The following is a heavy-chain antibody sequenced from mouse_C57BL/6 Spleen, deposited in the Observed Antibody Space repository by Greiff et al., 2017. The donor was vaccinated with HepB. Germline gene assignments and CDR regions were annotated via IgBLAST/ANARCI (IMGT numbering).Heavy chain of an antibody. Sequence: QVQLQQPGAELVKPGASVKLSCKASGYTFTSYWMHWVKQRPGQGLEWIGMIHPNSGSTNYNEKCKSKATLTVDKSSSTAYMQLSSLTSEDSAVYYCARYGNYSWFAYWGQGTLVTVSA. CDR2: IHPNSGST. CDR3: ARYGNYSWFAY. J-gene: IGHJ3*01. D-gene: IGHD2-1*01. CDR1: GYTFTSYW. V-gene: IGHV1-64*01.